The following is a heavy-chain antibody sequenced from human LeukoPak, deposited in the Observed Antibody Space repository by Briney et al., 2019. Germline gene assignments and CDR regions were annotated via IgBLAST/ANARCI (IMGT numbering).Heavy chain of an antibody. Sequence: SETLSLTCAVYGGSFSGYYWSWIRQPPGKGLEWIGEINHSGSTNYNPSLKSRVTISVDTSKNQFSLKLSSVTAADTAVYYCARLRVVVVAARYYYYGMDVWGQRTTVTVSS. V-gene: IGHV4-34*01. CDR3: ARLRVVVVAARYYYYGMDV. CDR2: INHSGST. CDR1: GGSFSGYY. J-gene: IGHJ6*02. D-gene: IGHD2-15*01.